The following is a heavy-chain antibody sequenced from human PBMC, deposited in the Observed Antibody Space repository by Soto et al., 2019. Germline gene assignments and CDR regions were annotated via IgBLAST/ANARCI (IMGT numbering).Heavy chain of an antibody. V-gene: IGHV4-30-4*01. CDR3: ARGRYCLTGRCFPNWFDS. Sequence: TLSLTCSVSGDSISTVDYFWAWIRQPPGQALEYIGYIYKSATTYYNPSFEGRVAISLDTSKSHFSLNVTSVTAADTAVYFCARGRYCLTGRCFPNWFDSWGQGTLVTVSS. CDR1: GDSISTVDYF. J-gene: IGHJ5*01. CDR2: IYKSATT. D-gene: IGHD2-15*01.